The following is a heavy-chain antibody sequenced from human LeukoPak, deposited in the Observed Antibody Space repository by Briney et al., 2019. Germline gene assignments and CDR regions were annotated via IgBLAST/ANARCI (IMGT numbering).Heavy chain of an antibody. Sequence: GGSLRLSCAASGFTFSSYEMNWVRQAPGKGLEWVSYISNSGSPIYYADSVKGRFTISRDNAKNSLYLQMNSLRAEDTAVYYCARKYCSSTSCLFDYWGQGTLVTVSS. J-gene: IGHJ4*02. CDR3: ARKYCSSTSCLFDY. D-gene: IGHD2-2*01. CDR2: ISNSGSPI. CDR1: GFTFSSYE. V-gene: IGHV3-48*03.